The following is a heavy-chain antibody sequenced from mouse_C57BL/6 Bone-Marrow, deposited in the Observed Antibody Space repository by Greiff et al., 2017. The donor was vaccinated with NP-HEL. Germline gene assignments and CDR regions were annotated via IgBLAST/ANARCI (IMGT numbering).Heavy chain of an antibody. J-gene: IGHJ3*01. Sequence: VQLKESGPELVKPGASVKISCKASGYSFTDYNMNWVKQSNGKSLEWIGVINPNYGTTSYNQKFKGKATLTVDQSSSTAYMQLNSLTSEDSAVYYCAGWLLRGAWFAYWGQGTLVTVSA. CDR1: GYSFTDYN. D-gene: IGHD2-3*01. V-gene: IGHV1-39*01. CDR3: AGWLLRGAWFAY. CDR2: INPNYGTT.